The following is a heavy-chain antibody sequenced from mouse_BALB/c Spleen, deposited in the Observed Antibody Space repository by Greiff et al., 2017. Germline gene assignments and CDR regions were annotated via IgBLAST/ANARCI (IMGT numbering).Heavy chain of an antibody. V-gene: IGHV5-17*02. CDR1: GFTFSSFG. CDR3: ARLPTARDVGFAY. J-gene: IGHJ3*01. D-gene: IGHD3-2*01. Sequence: EVKLVESGGGLVQPGGSRKLSCAASGFTFSSFGMHWVRQAPEKGLEWVAYISSGSSTIYYADTVKGRFTISRDNPKNTLFLQMTSLRSEDTAMYYCARLPTARDVGFAYWGQGTLVTVSA. CDR2: ISSGSSTI.